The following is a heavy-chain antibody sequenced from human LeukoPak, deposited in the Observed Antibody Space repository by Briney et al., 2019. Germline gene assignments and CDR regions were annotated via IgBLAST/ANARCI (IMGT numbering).Heavy chain of an antibody. CDR3: ARDATTLTTRWFDP. CDR2: IYTSGST. J-gene: IGHJ5*02. V-gene: IGHV4-4*07. CDR1: GGSVSSYY. Sequence: SETLSLTCAVSGGSVSSYYWSWIRQPAGQGLEWIGRIYTSGSTTYNTSLQSRVTISVDTSKNQFSLKLSTDTATDTAVYYCARDATTLTTRWFDPWGQGTLVTVSS. D-gene: IGHD4-17*01.